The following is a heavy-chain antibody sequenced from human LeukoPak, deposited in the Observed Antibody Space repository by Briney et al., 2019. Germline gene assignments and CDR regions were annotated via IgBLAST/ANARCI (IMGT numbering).Heavy chain of an antibody. J-gene: IGHJ4*02. D-gene: IGHD3-22*01. CDR2: IRNDGSIT. V-gene: IGHV3-30*02. CDR1: GFTFSSYG. CDR3: ARPLDSGYINFDY. Sequence: GGSLRLSCAASGFTFSSYGMHWVRQAPGKGLEWVAFIRNDGSITYNADSVKGRFTISRDNSKNTLYLQMNSLRADDTAVYYCARPLDSGYINFDYWGQGTLVTVSS.